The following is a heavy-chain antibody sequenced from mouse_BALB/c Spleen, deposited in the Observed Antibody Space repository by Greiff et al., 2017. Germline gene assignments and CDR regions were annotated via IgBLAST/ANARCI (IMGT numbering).Heavy chain of an antibody. J-gene: IGHJ2*01. V-gene: IGHV1S81*02. D-gene: IGHD1-1*01. Sequence: VQLQQSGAELVKPGASVKLSCKASGYTFTSYYMYWVKQRPGQGLEWIGEINPSNGGTNFNEKFKSKATLTVDKSSSTAYMQLSSLTSEDSAVYYCTRRGRWYFDYWGQGTTLTVSS. CDR2: INPSNGGT. CDR1: GYTFTSYY. CDR3: TRRGRWYFDY.